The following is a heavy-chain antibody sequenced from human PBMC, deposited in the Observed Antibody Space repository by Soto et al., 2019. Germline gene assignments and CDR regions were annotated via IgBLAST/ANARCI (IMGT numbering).Heavy chain of an antibody. CDR1: GFTFSSYA. V-gene: IGHV3-30-3*01. CDR2: ISYDGSNK. J-gene: IGHJ4*02. CDR3: ARGRRDGYNYFDY. D-gene: IGHD5-12*01. Sequence: GGSLRLSCAASGFTFSSYAMHWVRQAPGKGLEWVAVISYDGSNKYYADSVKGRFTISRDNSKNTLYLQMNSLRAEDTAVYYCARGRRDGYNYFDYWGQGTLVTVSS.